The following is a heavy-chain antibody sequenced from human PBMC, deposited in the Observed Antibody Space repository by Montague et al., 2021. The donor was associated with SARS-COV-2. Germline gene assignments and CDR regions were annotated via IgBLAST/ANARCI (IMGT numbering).Heavy chain of an antibody. J-gene: IGHJ6*02. CDR3: ARGCLSYFGAGSHCYGMDV. Sequence: SETLSLTCSVSGTSITSYYWNWIRQPPGKGLEWIGYISDSGSTNXSPSLKSRVTMSVDMSKNQMSLKLTSVTAADTAVYYCARGCLSYFGAGSHCYGMDVWGQGTTVTVSS. V-gene: IGHV4-59*01. CDR2: ISDSGST. D-gene: IGHD3-10*01. CDR1: GTSITSYY.